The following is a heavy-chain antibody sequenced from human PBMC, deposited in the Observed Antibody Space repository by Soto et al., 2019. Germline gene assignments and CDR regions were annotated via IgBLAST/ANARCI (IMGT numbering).Heavy chain of an antibody. CDR1: GGSISSSY. J-gene: IGHJ5*02. Sequence: PSETLSLTCTVSGGSISSSYWSWIRQPPGKGLEWLAYIYDDGSANYNPSLKSRATISLDMSKNQSSLKLTSVTAADTAVYYCARDKYCSGGSCRKNWFDPWGQGTLVTVSS. D-gene: IGHD2-15*01. CDR3: ARDKYCSGGSCRKNWFDP. CDR2: IYDDGSA. V-gene: IGHV4-59*01.